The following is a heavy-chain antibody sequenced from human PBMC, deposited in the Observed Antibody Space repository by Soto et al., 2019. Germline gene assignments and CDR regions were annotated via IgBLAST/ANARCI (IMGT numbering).Heavy chain of an antibody. V-gene: IGHV5-51*01. D-gene: IGHD6-19*01. CDR3: ARQGYSSGWYPTGYYYYGMDV. J-gene: IGHJ6*02. Sequence: PGESLKISCKGPGYSFTSYWIGWVRQMPGKGLEWMGIIYPGDSDTRYSPSFQGQVTISADKSISTAYLQWSSLKASDTAMYYCARQGYSSGWYPTGYYYYGMDVWGQGTTVTVSS. CDR1: GYSFTSYW. CDR2: IYPGDSDT.